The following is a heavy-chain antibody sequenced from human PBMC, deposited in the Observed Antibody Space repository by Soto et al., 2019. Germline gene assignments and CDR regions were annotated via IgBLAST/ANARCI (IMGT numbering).Heavy chain of an antibody. D-gene: IGHD4-17*01. CDR2: ISSSSSTI. CDR1: GFTFSSYS. CDR3: ARESLSHGDYDWFDP. V-gene: IGHV3-48*01. J-gene: IGHJ5*02. Sequence: HPGGSLRLSCAASGFTFSSYSMNWVRQAPGKGLEWVSYISSSSSTIYYADSVKGRFTISRDNAKNSLYLQMNSLRAEDTAVYYCARESLSHGDYDWFDPWGQGTLVTVSS.